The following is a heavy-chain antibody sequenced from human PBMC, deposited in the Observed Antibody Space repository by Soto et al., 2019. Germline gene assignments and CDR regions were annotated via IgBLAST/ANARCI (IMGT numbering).Heavy chain of an antibody. V-gene: IGHV3-23*01. D-gene: IGHD6-6*01. CDR2: ISGSGGST. Sequence: GGSLRLSCAASGFTFSSYAMSWVRQAPGKGLEWVSAISGSGGSTYYADSVKGRFTISRDNSKNTLYLQMNSLRAEDTAVYYCVKDQYSSSSWLRNWFDPWGQGTLVTVSS. CDR1: GFTFSSYA. J-gene: IGHJ5*02. CDR3: VKDQYSSSSWLRNWFDP.